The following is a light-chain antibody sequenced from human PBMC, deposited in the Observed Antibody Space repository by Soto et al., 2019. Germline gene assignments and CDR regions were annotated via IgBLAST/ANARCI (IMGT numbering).Light chain of an antibody. J-gene: IGLJ2*01. Sequence: QPVLTQPASVSGSPGQSITISCTGTSSDVGGYNYVSWYQQHPGKAPKLMIYEVSNRPSGVSNRFSGSKSGNTASLTISGLQAEYEADYYCSSYTSSSTLVVFGGGTKLTVL. CDR2: EVS. CDR3: SSYTSSSTLVV. CDR1: SSDVGGYNY. V-gene: IGLV2-14*01.